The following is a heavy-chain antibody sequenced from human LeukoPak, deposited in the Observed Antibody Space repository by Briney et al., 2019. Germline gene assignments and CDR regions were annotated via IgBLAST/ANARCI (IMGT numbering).Heavy chain of an antibody. D-gene: IGHD4-17*01. V-gene: IGHV1-46*01. CDR2: INPSGGST. J-gene: IGHJ4*02. Sequence: ASVKVSCKASGYTFTSYYMHWVRQAPGQGLEWMGIINPSGGSTSYAQKFQGRVTMTRDTSTSTVYMELSSLRSEDTAVYYCASSLMGGYGDSGPFDYWGQGTLVTVSS. CDR3: ASSLMGGYGDSGPFDY. CDR1: GYTFTSYY.